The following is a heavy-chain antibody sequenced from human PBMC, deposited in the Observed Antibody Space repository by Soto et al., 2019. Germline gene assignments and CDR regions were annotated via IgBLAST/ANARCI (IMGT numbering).Heavy chain of an antibody. V-gene: IGHV3-11*01. J-gene: IGHJ6*02. Sequence: GGSLRLSCEASGFTISAYDMSWIRQAPGKGLEWVSYISSVGTTTYYADSVKGRFSIAMDNAKNSLYLQMNSLRAEDTAVYFCAKDQEGSGSHWLGYNYYGMDVWGQGTTVTVSS. CDR1: GFTISAYD. CDR2: ISSVGTTT. D-gene: IGHD3-10*01. CDR3: AKDQEGSGSHWLGYNYYGMDV.